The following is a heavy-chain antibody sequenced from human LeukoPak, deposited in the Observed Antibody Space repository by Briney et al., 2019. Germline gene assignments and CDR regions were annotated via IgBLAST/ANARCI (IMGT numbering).Heavy chain of an antibody. J-gene: IGHJ4*02. CDR2: IYYSGST. D-gene: IGHD3-10*01. CDR1: GGSISSYY. V-gene: IGHV4-59*01. Sequence: SETLSLTCTVSGGSISSYYWSWIRQPPGKGLEWIGYIYYSGSTNYNPSLKSRVTISVDTPKNQFSLKLSSVTAADTAVYYCARAPLWFGEYYFDYWGQGTLVTVSS. CDR3: ARAPLWFGEYYFDY.